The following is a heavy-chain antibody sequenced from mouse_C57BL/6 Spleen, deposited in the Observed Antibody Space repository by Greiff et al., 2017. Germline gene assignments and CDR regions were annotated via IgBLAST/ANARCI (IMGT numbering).Heavy chain of an antibody. Sequence: EVQLQQSGPELVKPGASVKISCKASGYSFTDYNMNWVKQSIGKSLEWIGVINPNYGTTSYNQKFKGKATLTVDQSSSTAYMQLNSLTSEDSAVYYCARRGDGYYRGDYYAMDYWGQGTSVTVSS. D-gene: IGHD2-3*01. CDR3: ARRGDGYYRGDYYAMDY. J-gene: IGHJ4*01. V-gene: IGHV1-39*01. CDR1: GYSFTDYN. CDR2: INPNYGTT.